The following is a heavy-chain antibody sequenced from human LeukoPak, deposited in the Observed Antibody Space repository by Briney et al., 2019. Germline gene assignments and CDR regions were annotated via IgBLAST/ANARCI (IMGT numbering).Heavy chain of an antibody. CDR2: IYYSGSTYYSGST. CDR1: GASISSSKYY. D-gene: IGHD3-22*01. V-gene: IGHV4-39*01. J-gene: IGHJ4*02. Sequence: SETLSLTCTVSGASISSSKYYWGWIRQPPGKGLEWIGNIYYSGSTYYSGSTYYNPSLRSRVTISVDTSKNQFSLNLSSVTAADTAMFYCARLMGSGYYPFDYWGQGTLVTVSS. CDR3: ARLMGSGYYPFDY.